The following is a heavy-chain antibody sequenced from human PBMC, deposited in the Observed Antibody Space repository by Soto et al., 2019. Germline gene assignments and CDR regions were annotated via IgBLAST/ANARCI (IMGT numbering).Heavy chain of an antibody. Sequence: GGSLRLSCAASGFGFSTHALSWVRQAPGKGLEWLSSITNTGITTHYADSVKGRFTISRENSRNTLHLQMNNLRVDDTAVYYCAKGFEYGDTKPIDHWGQGTVGTVSS. CDR2: ITNTGITT. CDR1: GFGFSTHA. CDR3: AKGFEYGDTKPIDH. V-gene: IGHV3-23*01. D-gene: IGHD4-17*01. J-gene: IGHJ4*02.